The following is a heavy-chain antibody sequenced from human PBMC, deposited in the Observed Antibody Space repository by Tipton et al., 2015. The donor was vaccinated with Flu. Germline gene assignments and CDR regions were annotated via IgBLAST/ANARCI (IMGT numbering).Heavy chain of an antibody. CDR2: VKLGGST. CDR1: GGSISGYDYY. D-gene: IGHD3-22*01. CDR3: ARNSYDDRDSVTFDS. Sequence: TLSLTCTVSGGSISGYDYYGGWIRQPAGKGLEWIGRVKLGGSTNYGPSFKIRATVSMDASRSQFSLKLRSVTAADTAVYFCARNSYDDRDSVTFDSWGQGTLVTVSS. V-gene: IGHV4-61*02. J-gene: IGHJ4*02.